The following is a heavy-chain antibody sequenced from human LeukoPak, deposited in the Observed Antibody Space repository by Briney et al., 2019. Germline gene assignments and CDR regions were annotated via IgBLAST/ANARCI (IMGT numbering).Heavy chain of an antibody. V-gene: IGHV3-30*02. CDR3: AKDQGGAIDY. CDR1: GFTFSSYG. D-gene: IGHD3-16*01. CDR2: IRYDGSNK. Sequence: GGTLRLSCAASGFTFSSYGMHWVRQAPGKGLEWVAFIRYDGSNKYYADSVKGRFTISRDNSKNTLYLQMNSLRVEDTAVYYCAKDQGGAIDYWGQGTLVTVSS. J-gene: IGHJ4*02.